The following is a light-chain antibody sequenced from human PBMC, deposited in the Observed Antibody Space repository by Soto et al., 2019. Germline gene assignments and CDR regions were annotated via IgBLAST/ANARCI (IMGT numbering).Light chain of an antibody. CDR1: SNDVGAYNY. J-gene: IGLJ1*01. CDR2: DVS. CDR3: TSYTSGRTYV. V-gene: IGLV2-14*03. Sequence: QSVLTERGAVYGSPGQSMTVSCNGTSNDVGAYNYVSWYQQHPGTAPKLMIYDVSNRPSGVSNRFSGSKSGNTASLTISGLQAEDEADYYCTSYTSGRTYVFGTGTKVTV.